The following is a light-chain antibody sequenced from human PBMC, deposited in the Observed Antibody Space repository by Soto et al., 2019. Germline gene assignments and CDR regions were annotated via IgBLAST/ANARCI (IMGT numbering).Light chain of an antibody. J-gene: IGLJ2*01. CDR2: GNS. CDR3: QSCDSNLSGVV. Sequence: QSVLTQSPSVSGAPGQRVSISCTGSSSNIGAGYDVHWYQQLPGTAPKLLIYGNSNRPSGVPDRFSGSKSGTSASLAITGLHAEDEADYYCQSCDSNLSGVVFGGGTKLTVL. V-gene: IGLV1-40*01. CDR1: SSNIGAGYD.